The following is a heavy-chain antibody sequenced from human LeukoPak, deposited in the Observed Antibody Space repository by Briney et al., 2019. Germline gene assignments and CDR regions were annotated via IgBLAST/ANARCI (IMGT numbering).Heavy chain of an antibody. CDR2: IYYSGST. D-gene: IGHD2/OR15-2a*01. J-gene: IGHJ5*02. V-gene: IGHV4-59*01. CDR1: GGSISSYY. CDR3: ARETSMNWFDP. Sequence: PSETLSLTCTDSGGSISSYYWSWLRQPPGKGLEWIGYIYYSGSTNYNPSLKSRVTISVDTSKNQSSLKLSSVTAADTAVYYCARETSMNWFDPWGQGTLVTVSS.